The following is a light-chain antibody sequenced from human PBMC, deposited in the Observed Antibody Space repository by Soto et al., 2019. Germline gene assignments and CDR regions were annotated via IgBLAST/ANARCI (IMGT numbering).Light chain of an antibody. V-gene: IGKV3-11*01. CDR1: QSVRNY. CDR2: DAS. J-gene: IGKJ1*01. Sequence: EIVLTQSPATLSLSPGDRATLSCRASQSVRNYLAWYQQKPGKAPRLLIFDASKRATGIPARFSGSGSATDFTLTISSLEPEDFAVYYCQQRSDWPRTFGQGTKVDI. CDR3: QQRSDWPRT.